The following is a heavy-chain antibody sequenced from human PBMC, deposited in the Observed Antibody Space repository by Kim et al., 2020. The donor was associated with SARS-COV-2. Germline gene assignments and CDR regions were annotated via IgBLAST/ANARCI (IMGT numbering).Heavy chain of an antibody. CDR3: ARAEYSSGWYRMGPYYFDY. D-gene: IGHD6-19*01. CDR1: GFTFSSYS. V-gene: IGHV3-21*01. CDR2: ISSSSSYI. J-gene: IGHJ4*02. Sequence: GGSLRLSCAASGFTFSSYSMNWVRQAPGKGLEWVSSISSSSSYIYYADSVKGRFTISRDNAKNSLYLQMNSLRAEDTAVYYCARAEYSSGWYRMGPYYFDYWGQGTLVTVSS.